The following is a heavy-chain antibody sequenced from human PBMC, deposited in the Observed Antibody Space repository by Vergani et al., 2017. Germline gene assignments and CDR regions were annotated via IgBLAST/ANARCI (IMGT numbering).Heavy chain of an antibody. J-gene: IGHJ4*02. V-gene: IGHV5-51*03. CDR2: IYPGDSDT. CDR3: GRREVGSGSSSSGYYDSSGYYYFDY. CDR1: GYSFTSYW. Sequence: EVQLVQSGAEVKKPGESLKISCKGSGYSFTSYWIGWVRQMPGKGLEWMGIIYPGDSDTRYSPSFQGQVTISADKSISTAYLQWSSLKASDTAMYYCGRREVGSGSSSSGYYDSSGYYYFDYWGQGTLVTVSS. D-gene: IGHD3-22*01.